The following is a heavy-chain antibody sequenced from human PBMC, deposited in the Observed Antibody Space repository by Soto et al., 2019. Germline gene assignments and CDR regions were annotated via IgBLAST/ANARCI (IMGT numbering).Heavy chain of an antibody. CDR2: MNPNSGNT. J-gene: IGHJ3*02. D-gene: IGHD3-10*01. V-gene: IGHV1-8*01. CDR3: ARGINYYDSGDDAFDI. CDR1: EYTFTSYD. Sequence: QVQLVQSGAEVKKPGASVKVSCKASEYTFTSYDINWVRQATGQGLEWMGWMNPNSGNTGYAQKFQGRVTMTRNTSISTAYRELSSLRSEDTAVYYCARGINYYDSGDDAFDIWGQGTMVTVSS.